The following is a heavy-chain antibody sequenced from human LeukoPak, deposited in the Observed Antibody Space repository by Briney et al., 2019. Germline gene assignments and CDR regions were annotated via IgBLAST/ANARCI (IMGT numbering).Heavy chain of an antibody. CDR2: INPSGGTT. CDR1: GYTFTRYH. Sequence: ASVKVSCKTSGYTFTRYHIHWVRQAPGQGLEWMGVINPSGGTTTYAQNFQGRVTMTRDTSTITVYMELSSLRSDDTAVYYCAREAIFGVVREYYFDYWGQGTLVTVSS. D-gene: IGHD3-3*01. J-gene: IGHJ4*02. V-gene: IGHV1-46*01. CDR3: AREAIFGVVREYYFDY.